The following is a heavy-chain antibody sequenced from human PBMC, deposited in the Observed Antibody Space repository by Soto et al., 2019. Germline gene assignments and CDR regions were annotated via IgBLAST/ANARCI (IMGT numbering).Heavy chain of an antibody. J-gene: IGHJ6*02. CDR1: GDFISSYY. D-gene: IGHD3-9*01. CDR2: VSTNGVT. CDR3: ARAYYEILTGSYALDV. V-gene: IGHV4-4*07. Sequence: SETLSLTCTVSGDFISSYYWNWIRQPAGKGLEWIGRVSTNGVTNYNPSLESRVTMSVDTSKNQFSLKLTSVTAADTAVYFCARAYYEILTGSYALDVWGRETTVTSP.